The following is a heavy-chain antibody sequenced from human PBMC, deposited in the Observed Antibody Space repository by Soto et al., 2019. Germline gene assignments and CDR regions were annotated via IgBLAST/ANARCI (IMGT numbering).Heavy chain of an antibody. J-gene: IGHJ5*02. Sequence: ASVKVSCKASGYTFTGYYMHWVRQAPGQGLEWMGWINPNSGGTNYAQKFQGWVTMTRDTSISTAYMELSRLRSDDTAVYYCARDRLGTNNWFDPWGQGTLVTVS. CDR3: ARDRLGTNNWFDP. CDR1: GYTFTGYY. D-gene: IGHD1-7*01. V-gene: IGHV1-2*04. CDR2: INPNSGGT.